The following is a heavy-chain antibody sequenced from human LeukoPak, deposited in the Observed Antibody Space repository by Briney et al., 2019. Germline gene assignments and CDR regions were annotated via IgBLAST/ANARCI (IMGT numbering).Heavy chain of an antibody. CDR2: INPNSGGT. D-gene: IGHD3-22*01. CDR3: ARSVHYCDSSGYSDY. V-gene: IGHV1-2*02. CDR1: GYTFTGYY. J-gene: IGHJ4*02. Sequence: ASVKVSCKASGYTFTGYYMHWVRQAPGQGLEWMGWINPNSGGTNYAQKFQGRVTMTRDTSISTAYMELSRLRSDDTAVYYCARSVHYCDSSGYSDYWGQGTLVTVSS.